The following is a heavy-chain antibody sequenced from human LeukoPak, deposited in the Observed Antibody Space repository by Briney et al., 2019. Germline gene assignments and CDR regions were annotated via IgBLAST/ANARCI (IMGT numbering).Heavy chain of an antibody. CDR1: GFTFSNYW. CDR2: INSDGSST. V-gene: IGHV3-74*01. CDR3: AKGGGSSYYYYMDV. Sequence: GGSLRLSCAASGFTFSNYWMHWVRQAPGKGLVWVPRINSDGSSTSYADSVEGRFTISRDNAKNTLYLQMNSLRAEDTAVYSCAKGGGSSYYYYMDVWGKGTTVTISS. J-gene: IGHJ6*03. D-gene: IGHD6-13*01.